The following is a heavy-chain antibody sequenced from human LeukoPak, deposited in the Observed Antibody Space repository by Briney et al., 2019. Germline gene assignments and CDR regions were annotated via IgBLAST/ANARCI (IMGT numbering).Heavy chain of an antibody. J-gene: IGHJ5*02. V-gene: IGHV1-2*02. Sequence: ASVKVSCKASGYTFTSYGISWVRQAPGQGLEWMGWINPNSGGTIYAQKFQGRVTMTRDTSISTAYMELSSLRSDDTALYYCARERGQITTTMNWFDPWGQGTLVTVSS. CDR2: INPNSGGT. CDR1: GYTFTSYG. D-gene: IGHD3-10*01. CDR3: ARERGQITTTMNWFDP.